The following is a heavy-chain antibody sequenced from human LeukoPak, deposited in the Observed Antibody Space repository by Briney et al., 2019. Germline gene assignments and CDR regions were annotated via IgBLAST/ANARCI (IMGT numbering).Heavy chain of an antibody. V-gene: IGHV4-4*07. CDR1: GDAIRSHY. CDR2: IYSSGYT. J-gene: IGHJ4*02. Sequence: SETLSLTCTVSGDAIRSHYWNWLRHPAGKGLEWIGRIYSSGYTNDNPFLKSRIPLSVDMSKNQFSLRLNSCTDADTAVYYCARGEHSVDSWGQGMLVTVSS. D-gene: IGHD1/OR15-1a*01. CDR3: ARGEHSVDS.